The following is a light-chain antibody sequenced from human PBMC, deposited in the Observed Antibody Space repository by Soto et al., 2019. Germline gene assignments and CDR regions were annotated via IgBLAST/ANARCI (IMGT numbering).Light chain of an antibody. Sequence: EVVMTQSPATLSVSPGERATLSCRASRSVDSNLAWYQQKPGQAPRLLISGASTRATGIPARFSGSGSGTEFTLTISSLQSEDFAVYYCQQYNNFFTFGPGTKVDIK. CDR1: RSVDSN. CDR3: QQYNNFFT. J-gene: IGKJ3*01. CDR2: GAS. V-gene: IGKV3-15*01.